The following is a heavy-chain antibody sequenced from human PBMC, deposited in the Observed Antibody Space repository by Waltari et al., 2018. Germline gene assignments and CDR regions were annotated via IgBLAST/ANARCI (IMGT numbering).Heavy chain of an antibody. CDR1: GSTFISYA. V-gene: IGHV3-23*01. J-gene: IGHJ4*02. CDR2: ISGPALTT. CDR3: AKAGGIAAAEFQFDF. D-gene: IGHD6-13*01. Sequence: EVQLLESGGGLVQPGVSLRLSCAASGSTFISYAMTWVRQAPGKGLEWVSSISGPALTTFYADSVKGRFSVSRDNSKNTLYLQINGLRADDTAVYYCAKAGGIAAAEFQFDFWGRGTLVTVSS.